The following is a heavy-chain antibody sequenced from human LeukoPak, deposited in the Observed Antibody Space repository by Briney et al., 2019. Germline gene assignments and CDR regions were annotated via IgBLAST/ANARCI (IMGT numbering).Heavy chain of an antibody. D-gene: IGHD3-9*01. J-gene: IGHJ4*02. CDR2: ISGSDSSA. CDR3: AKDPDYYVEY. V-gene: IGHV3-23*01. CDR1: GFTFSSYG. Sequence: PGGSLRLSCAASGFTFSSYGMTWVRQAPGKGLEWVSAISGSDSSAYYSDSVEGRFTISRDNSKSTVYLQMNSLRAEDTAVYYCAKDPDYYVEYWGQGALVTVSS.